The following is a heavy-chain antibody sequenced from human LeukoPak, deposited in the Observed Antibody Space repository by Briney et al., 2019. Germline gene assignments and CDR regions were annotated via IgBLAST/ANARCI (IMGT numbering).Heavy chain of an antibody. CDR3: ATFRRRYFDY. CDR2: IYCSGST. CDR1: GGSISSYY. D-gene: IGHD3-9*01. J-gene: IGHJ4*02. V-gene: IGHV4-59*12. Sequence: SETLSLTCTVSGGSISSYYWSWIRQPPGKGLEWIGYIYCSGSTNYNPSLKSRVTISVDTSKNQFSLKLSSVTAADTAVYYCATFRRRYFDYWGQGTLVTVSS.